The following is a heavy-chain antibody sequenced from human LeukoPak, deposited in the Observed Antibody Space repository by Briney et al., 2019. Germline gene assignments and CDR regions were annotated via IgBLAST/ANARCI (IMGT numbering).Heavy chain of an antibody. D-gene: IGHD3-9*01. CDR3: ARYGYYDILTGYYKYYFDY. J-gene: IGHJ4*02. CDR2: IYYGGST. CDR1: GGSISSYY. V-gene: IGHV4-59*01. Sequence: SETLSLTCTVSGGSISSYYWSWIRQPPGKGLEWIGYIYYGGSTNYNPSLKSRVTISVDTSKNQFSLKLSSVTAADTAVYYCARYGYYDILTGYYKYYFDYWGQGTLVTVSS.